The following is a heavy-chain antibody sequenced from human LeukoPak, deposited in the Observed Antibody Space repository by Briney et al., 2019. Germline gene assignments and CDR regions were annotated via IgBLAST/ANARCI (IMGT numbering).Heavy chain of an antibody. D-gene: IGHD5-18*01. J-gene: IGHJ4*02. V-gene: IGHV3-23*01. CDR3: AKPVDTAGD. CDR2: ISGSGGST. Sequence: GGSLRLSCAASGFTFSTYAVNWVRQAPGKGLEWVSTISGSGGSTYYADSVKGRFTISRDNSKNTLYLQMNSLRAEDTAVYYCAKPVDTAGDWGQGTLVTVSS. CDR1: GFTFSTYA.